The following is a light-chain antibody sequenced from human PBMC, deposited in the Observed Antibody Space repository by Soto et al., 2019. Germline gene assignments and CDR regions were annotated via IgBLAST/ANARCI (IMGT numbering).Light chain of an antibody. CDR2: EVS. CDR3: TSYAGSNKLV. J-gene: IGLJ2*01. V-gene: IGLV2-14*01. CDR1: SSDVGGYNY. Sequence: QSVLTQPASVSGSPGQSITISCTGTSSDVGGYNYVSWYQQHPGKAPKLMIYEVSNRPSGVSNRFSGSKSGNTASLTVSGLQAEDEAAYYCTSYAGSNKLVFGGGTKLTVL.